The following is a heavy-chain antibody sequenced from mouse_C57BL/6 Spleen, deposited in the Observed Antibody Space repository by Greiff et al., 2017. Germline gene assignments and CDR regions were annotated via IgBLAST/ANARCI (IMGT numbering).Heavy chain of an antibody. J-gene: IGHJ2*01. D-gene: IGHD4-1*01. CDR3: ARRSLTLYYFDY. CDR2: ISSGGSYT. V-gene: IGHV5-6*02. Sequence: EVMLVESGGDLVKPGGSLKLSCAASGFTFSSYGMSWVRQTPDKRLEWVATISSGGSYTYYPDSVKGRFTISRDNAKNTLYLQMSSLKSEDTAMYYCARRSLTLYYFDYWGQGTTLTVSS. CDR1: GFTFSSYG.